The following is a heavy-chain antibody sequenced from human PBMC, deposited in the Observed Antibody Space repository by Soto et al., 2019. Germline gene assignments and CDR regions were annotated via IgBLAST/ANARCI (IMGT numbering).Heavy chain of an antibody. D-gene: IGHD3-16*01. CDR2: MNPGSGGT. CDR3: ARMATFGSLNWFDP. CDR1: GYSFTNND. Sequence: ASVKVSCKASGYSFTNNDASWVRQATWQGLEWMGWMNPGSGGTGYAQKFQGRVTMTRDISIATAYMELSSLRSDDTAIYYCARMATFGSLNWFDPWGQGTLVTVSP. J-gene: IGHJ5*02. V-gene: IGHV1-8*01.